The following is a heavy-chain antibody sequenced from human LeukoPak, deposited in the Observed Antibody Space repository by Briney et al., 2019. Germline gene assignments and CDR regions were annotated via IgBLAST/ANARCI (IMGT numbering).Heavy chain of an antibody. CDR1: GYPFTTYG. CDR3: ARATAENDH. Sequence: ASVQLSCKASGYPFTTYGFIWVRQAPGQGLEWMGWINPKTGGTSYAQKFQGRVTMTRDTSISTVNMELSRLTSDDTAVYYCARATAENDHWGQGTLVTVSS. D-gene: IGHD1-14*01. CDR2: INPKTGGT. J-gene: IGHJ4*02. V-gene: IGHV1-2*02.